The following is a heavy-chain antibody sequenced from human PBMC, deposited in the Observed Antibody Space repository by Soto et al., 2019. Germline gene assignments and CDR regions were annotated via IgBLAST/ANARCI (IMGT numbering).Heavy chain of an antibody. D-gene: IGHD2-15*01. J-gene: IGHJ6*02. CDR1: GFTFSSYS. Sequence: GGSLRLSCAASGFTFSSYSMNWVRQAPGKGLEWVSSISSSSSYIYYADSVKGRFTISRDNAKNSLYLQMNSLRAEDTAVYYCARAGVGYCSGGSCYGDYYYYYGMDVWGQGTTVTVSS. V-gene: IGHV3-21*01. CDR3: ARAGVGYCSGGSCYGDYYYYYGMDV. CDR2: ISSSSSYI.